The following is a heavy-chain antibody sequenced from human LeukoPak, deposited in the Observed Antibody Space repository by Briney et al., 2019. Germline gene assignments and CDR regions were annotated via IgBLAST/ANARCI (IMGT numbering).Heavy chain of an antibody. CDR1: GGTFSSYA. V-gene: IGHV1-69*13. D-gene: IGHD2-2*01. CDR2: IIPIFGTA. J-gene: IGHJ4*02. CDR3: ARGKDQLLYYFDY. Sequence: SVKVSCKASGGTFSSYAISWVRQAPGQGLEWMGGIIPIFGTANYAQKFQGRVTITADESTSTAYMELSSLRSEDTAVYYCARGKDQLLYYFDYWGQGTLVTVSS.